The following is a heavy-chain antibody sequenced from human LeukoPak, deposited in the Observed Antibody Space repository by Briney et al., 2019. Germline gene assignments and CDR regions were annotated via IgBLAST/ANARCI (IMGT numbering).Heavy chain of an antibody. V-gene: IGHV3-23*01. CDR2: ISGSGGST. J-gene: IGHJ4*02. CDR3: AKDPRTYYYGSRSQFDY. CDR1: GFTFSSYA. Sequence: GGSLRLSCAASGFTFSSYAMSWVRQAPGEGVEGGSAISGSGGSTYYADSVKGRFTISRDNSKNTLYLQMNSLRAEDTAVYYCAKDPRTYYYGSRSQFDYWGQGTLVTVSS. D-gene: IGHD3-10*01.